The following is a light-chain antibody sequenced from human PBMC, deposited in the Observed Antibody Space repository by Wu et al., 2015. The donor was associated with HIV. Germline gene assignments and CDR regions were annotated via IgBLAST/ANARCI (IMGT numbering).Light chain of an antibody. CDR1: QIVVGTS. J-gene: IGKJ1*01. CDR2: GAS. CDR3: QQYDSSPFWA. Sequence: EIVLTQSPDTLSLSPGERATISCRASQIVVGTSLDWYQVKPGQAPRLVIHGASTRATGIPGRFSGGGSGTDFTLTISRLEPEDFAVYFCQQYDSSPFWAFGQGTNVEVK. V-gene: IGKV3-20*01.